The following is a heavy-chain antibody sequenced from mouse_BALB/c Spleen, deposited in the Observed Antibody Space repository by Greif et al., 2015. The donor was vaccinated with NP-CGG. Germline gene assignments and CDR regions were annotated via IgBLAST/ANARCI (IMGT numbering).Heavy chain of an antibody. Sequence: EVKLVESGGDLVKPGGSLKLSCAASGFTFSSYAMSWVRQTPKKRLEWVATISSGGSYTYYPDSVKGRFTISRDNAKNTLYLQMSSLRSEDTAMYYCARPMITKGFAYWGQGTLVTVSA. D-gene: IGHD2-4*01. CDR3: ARPMITKGFAY. CDR1: GFTFSSYA. V-gene: IGHV5-9-1*01. CDR2: ISSGGSYT. J-gene: IGHJ3*01.